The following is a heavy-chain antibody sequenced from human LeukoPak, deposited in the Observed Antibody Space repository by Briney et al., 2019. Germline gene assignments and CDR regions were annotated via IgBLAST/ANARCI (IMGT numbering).Heavy chain of an antibody. V-gene: IGHV1-69*02. Sequence: GASVKVSCKASGGTFSSYTISWVRQAPGQGLEWMGRIIPILGIANYAQKFQGRVTITADKSTSTAYMELSSLRYEDTAVYYCANRGWSQGPYYYYGMDVWAQGTTVTVSS. CDR2: IIPILGIA. D-gene: IGHD2-15*01. CDR1: GGTFSSYT. J-gene: IGHJ6*02. CDR3: ANRGWSQGPYYYYGMDV.